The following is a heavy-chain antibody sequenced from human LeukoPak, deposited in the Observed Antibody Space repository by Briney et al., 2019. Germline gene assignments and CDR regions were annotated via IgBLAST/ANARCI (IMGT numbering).Heavy chain of an antibody. D-gene: IGHD6-6*01. V-gene: IGHV3-7*03. Sequence: GGSLRLSCAGSGFTLRNYWMTWVRQAPGKGLEWVANIRQDAREKNYVDSVKGRFTISRDNAKNSLILQMNRLRAEDTAVYYCAIYVSDENGSASRIHLDSWGQGTLVSVSS. CDR2: IRQDAREK. J-gene: IGHJ4*02. CDR1: GFTLRNYW. CDR3: AIYVSDENGSASRIHLDS.